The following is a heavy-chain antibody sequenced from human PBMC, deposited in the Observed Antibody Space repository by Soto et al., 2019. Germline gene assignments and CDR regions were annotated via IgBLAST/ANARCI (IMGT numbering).Heavy chain of an antibody. Sequence: EVQLLESGGGLVQPGGSLRLSCAASGITISNYPMSWVRQAPGKGLDWVSGISGRGDRTYYADSAKGRFTLSKDISKNSLSLKLDNLGVEDTAVYFCVKDDGGYPSTAPHWGQGTLVTVSS. CDR2: ISGRGDRT. CDR3: VKDDGGYPSTAPH. CDR1: GITISNYP. D-gene: IGHD3-22*01. J-gene: IGHJ1*01. V-gene: IGHV3-23*01.